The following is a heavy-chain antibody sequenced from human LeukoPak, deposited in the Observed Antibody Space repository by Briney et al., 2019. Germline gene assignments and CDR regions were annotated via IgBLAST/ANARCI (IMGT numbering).Heavy chain of an antibody. CDR1: GGSINSINYY. CDR2: AYYSGST. CDR3: ARGIPDYYGSWSVTPNSWSDP. D-gene: IGHD3-10*01. V-gene: IGHV4-39*07. Sequence: SETLSLTCTVSGGSINSINYYWGWIRQPPGKGLEWIGTAYYSGSTYYNPSLKSRATISLDTPKNEFSLTLSSVTAADTAVYYCARGIPDYYGSWSVTPNSWSDPWGQGTLVTVSS. J-gene: IGHJ5*02.